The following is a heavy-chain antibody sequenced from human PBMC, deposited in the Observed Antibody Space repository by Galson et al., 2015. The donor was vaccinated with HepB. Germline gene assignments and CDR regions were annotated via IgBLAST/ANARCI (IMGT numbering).Heavy chain of an antibody. Sequence: SLRLSCAASGFTFSSYWMSWVRQAPGKGLEWVANIKQDGSEKYYVDSVKGRFTISRDNAKNSLYLQMNSLRAEDTAVYYCARTYYDFWSGSHDYWGQGTLVTVSS. J-gene: IGHJ4*02. CDR1: GFTFSSYW. CDR2: IKQDGSEK. CDR3: ARTYYDFWSGSHDY. V-gene: IGHV3-7*01. D-gene: IGHD3-3*01.